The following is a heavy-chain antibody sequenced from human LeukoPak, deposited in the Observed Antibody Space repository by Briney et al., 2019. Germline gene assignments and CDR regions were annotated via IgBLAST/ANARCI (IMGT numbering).Heavy chain of an antibody. CDR2: IKQDGSEK. CDR3: AREWYYYDSSGPSRVPDY. CDR1: RFTFSSYW. J-gene: IGHJ4*02. Sequence: GGSLRLSCAASRFTFSSYWMSWVRQAPGKGLEWVANIKQDGSEKYYVDSVKGRFTTSRDNAKNSLYLQMNSLRAEDTAVYYCAREWYYYDSSGPSRVPDYWGQGTLATVSS. V-gene: IGHV3-7*01. D-gene: IGHD3-22*01.